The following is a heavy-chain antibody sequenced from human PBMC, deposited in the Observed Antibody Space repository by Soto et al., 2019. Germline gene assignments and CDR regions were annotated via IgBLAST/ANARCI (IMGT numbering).Heavy chain of an antibody. CDR3: AGDIVVVPAAQGFDP. CDR2: ISGSGGRT. J-gene: IGHJ5*02. V-gene: IGHV3-23*01. Sequence: GGPLRLSCAASGFRFSSYAMSWVRQPPGKGLEWVSAISGSGGRTYYADSVKGRFTISRENSKNTLYLKMKRLRAEDTAVYYCAGDIVVVPAAQGFDPWGQGTLVTVSS. D-gene: IGHD2-2*01. CDR1: GFRFSSYA.